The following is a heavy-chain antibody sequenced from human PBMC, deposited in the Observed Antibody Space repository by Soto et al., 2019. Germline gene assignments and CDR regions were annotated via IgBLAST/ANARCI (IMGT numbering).Heavy chain of an antibody. V-gene: IGHV1-18*01. J-gene: IGHJ3*02. Sequence: ASVKVSCKASGYTFTSYGISWVRQAPGQGLEWMGWISAYNGNTNYAQKLQGRVTMTTDTSTSTAYMELRSLRSDDTAVYYCARPGYCSGGSCYPDDAFDIWGQGTMVT. CDR3: ARPGYCSGGSCYPDDAFDI. D-gene: IGHD2-15*01. CDR2: ISAYNGNT. CDR1: GYTFTSYG.